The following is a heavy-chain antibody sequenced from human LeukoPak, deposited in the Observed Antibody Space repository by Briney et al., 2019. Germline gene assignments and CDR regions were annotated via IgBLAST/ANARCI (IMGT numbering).Heavy chain of an antibody. CDR2: IYPGDSGT. V-gene: IGHV5-51*01. CDR1: GYSFTSYW. Sequence: RGESLKISCKASGYSFTSYWIGWVRQMPGKGLEWMGIIYPGDSGTTYSPSFQGQVTISADKSITTAYLQWSSLKASDTAMYYCAGDFASESGVGYWGQGTLVTVSS. CDR3: AGDFASESGVGY. D-gene: IGHD3-10*01. J-gene: IGHJ4*02.